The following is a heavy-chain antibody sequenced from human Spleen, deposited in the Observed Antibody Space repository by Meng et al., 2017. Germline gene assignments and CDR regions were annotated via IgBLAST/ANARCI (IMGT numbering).Heavy chain of an antibody. V-gene: IGHV3-23*01. Sequence: GESLKISCAASGFTFSSYSMNWVRQAPGKGLEWVSGISGSVGSTYYADSVKGRFTISRDKSKNTLFLQMNSLRAEDTAIYYCAKDQGYSHGAYYFDSWGQGTLVTVSS. J-gene: IGHJ4*02. CDR1: GFTFSSYS. CDR3: AKDQGYSHGAYYFDS. CDR2: ISGSVGST. D-gene: IGHD5-18*01.